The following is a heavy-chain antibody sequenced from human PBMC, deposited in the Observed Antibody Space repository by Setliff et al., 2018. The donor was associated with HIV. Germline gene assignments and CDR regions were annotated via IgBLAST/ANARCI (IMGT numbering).Heavy chain of an antibody. CDR1: GFTFSDYG. D-gene: IGHD6-19*01. Sequence: GGSLRLSCEASGFTFSDYGMHWVRQAPGKGLEWVTFIRNDASNTYYADSVKGRFTISRDSSKNTLYLQMDSLRTEDTAVYYCAKTQGWHLINYWGPGTLVTVPQ. CDR2: IRNDASNT. CDR3: AKTQGWHLINY. V-gene: IGHV3-30*02. J-gene: IGHJ4*02.